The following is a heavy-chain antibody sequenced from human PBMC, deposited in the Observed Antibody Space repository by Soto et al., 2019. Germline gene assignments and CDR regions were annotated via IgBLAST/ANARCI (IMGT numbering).Heavy chain of an antibody. V-gene: IGHV4-39*07. CDR1: GGSVSSDPHY. J-gene: IGHJ4*02. D-gene: IGHD2-8*02. Sequence: PSETLSLTCTVSGGSVSSDPHYWGWIRQPPGKGLEWIATTHWRWTTYYSPALKSRVTISVDTSKNQFSLKLTSVTAADTAVYYCARDKITGLFDYWGQGTLVTSPQ. CDR3: ARDKITGLFDY. CDR2: THWRWTT.